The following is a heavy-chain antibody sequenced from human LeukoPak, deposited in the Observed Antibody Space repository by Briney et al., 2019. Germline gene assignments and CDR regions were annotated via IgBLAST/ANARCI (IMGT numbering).Heavy chain of an antibody. CDR1: GYTFTKYG. CDR2: ISGYNDNT. Sequence: VKVSCKASGYTFTKYGISWVRKAPGQGLEWMGWISGYNDNTNYAQKLQGRVTMTTDTSTSTAYMELRSLTSDDTAVYYCARDKSGYSGSYYDYWGQGTLVTVSS. D-gene: IGHD1-26*01. CDR3: ARDKSGYSGSYYDY. J-gene: IGHJ4*02. V-gene: IGHV1-18*01.